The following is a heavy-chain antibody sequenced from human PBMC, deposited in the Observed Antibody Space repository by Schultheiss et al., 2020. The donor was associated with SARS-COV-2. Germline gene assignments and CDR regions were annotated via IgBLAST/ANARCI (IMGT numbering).Heavy chain of an antibody. J-gene: IGHJ6*02. V-gene: IGHV3-33*08. D-gene: IGHD3-16*02. Sequence: GESLKISCVASGFTGHALHWVRQAPGKGLEWVAVIWYDGSNKYYADSVKGRFTISRDKSKNTLFLQMNSLRAEDTAVYFCARDLYDYVWGSYRDYYYYYGMDVWGQGTTVTVSS. CDR2: IWYDGSNK. CDR1: GFTGHA. CDR3: ARDLYDYVWGSYRDYYYYYGMDV.